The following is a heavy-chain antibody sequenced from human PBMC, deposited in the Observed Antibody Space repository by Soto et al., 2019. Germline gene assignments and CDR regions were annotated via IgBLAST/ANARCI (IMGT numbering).Heavy chain of an antibody. V-gene: IGHV1-3*01. CDR2: INAGNGNT. J-gene: IGHJ4*02. D-gene: IGHD3-22*01. CDR1: GYTFTSYA. Sequence: ASVKVSCKASGYTFTSYAMHWVRQAPGQRLEWMGWINAGNGNTKYSQKFQGRVTITRDTSASTAYMELSSLRSEDTAVYYCAREGDNYYDSSGYYPEIDYWGQGTLVTVSS. CDR3: AREGDNYYDSSGYYPEIDY.